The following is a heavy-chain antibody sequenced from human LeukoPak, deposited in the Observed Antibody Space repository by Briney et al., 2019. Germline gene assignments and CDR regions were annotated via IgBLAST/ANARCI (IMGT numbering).Heavy chain of an antibody. J-gene: IGHJ4*02. V-gene: IGHV3-7*04. CDR3: ARGVSWTFDN. CDR1: GFTFSTYW. CDR2: IKQDGSEK. D-gene: IGHD6-13*01. Sequence: GGSLRLSCAASGFTFSTYWMSWVRQAPGKGLEWVANIKQDGSEKYYVDSVKGRFAVSRDNAKNSLSLQMNILRVEDTAVYYCARGVSWTFDNWGRGALVTVSS.